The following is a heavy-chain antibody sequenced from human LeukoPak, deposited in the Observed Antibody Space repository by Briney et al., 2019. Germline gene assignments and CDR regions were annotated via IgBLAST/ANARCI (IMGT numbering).Heavy chain of an antibody. D-gene: IGHD3-10*01. V-gene: IGHV3-30*18. Sequence: PGGSLRLSCAASGFTFSSYGMHWVRQAPGKGLEWVAVTSYDGSNKYYADSVKGRFTISRDNSKNTLYLQMNSLRAEDTAVYYCAKDYSKTSYYGSGTYYRPNWFDPWGQGTLVTVSS. CDR3: AKDYSKTSYYGSGTYYRPNWFDP. CDR1: GFTFSSYG. J-gene: IGHJ5*02. CDR2: TSYDGSNK.